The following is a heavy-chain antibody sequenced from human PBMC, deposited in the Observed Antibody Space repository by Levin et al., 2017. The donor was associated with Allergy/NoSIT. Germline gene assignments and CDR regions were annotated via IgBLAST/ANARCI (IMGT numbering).Heavy chain of an antibody. CDR1: GFTFDDYG. D-gene: IGHD6-19*01. CDR3: ARDPGAVAGTRYYHYMDV. J-gene: IGHJ6*03. CDR2: INWNGGST. Sequence: GESLKISCAASGFTFDDYGMSWVRQAPGKGLEWVSGINWNGGSTGYADSVKGRFTISRDNAKNSLYLQMNSLRAEDTALYYCARDPGAVAGTRYYHYMDVWGKGTTVTVSS. V-gene: IGHV3-20*04.